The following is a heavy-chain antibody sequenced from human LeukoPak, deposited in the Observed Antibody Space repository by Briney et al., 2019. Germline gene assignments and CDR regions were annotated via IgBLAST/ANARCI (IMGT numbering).Heavy chain of an antibody. CDR2: IHHSGST. CDR1: GGSFSGYY. D-gene: IGHD3-16*02. Sequence: SETLSLTCAVYGGSFSGYYWSWIRQPPGKGLGWIEEIHHSGSTNYNPSLKSRVSISVDTSKNQFSLKLSSVTATDTAVYYCARRLGVLYVWGSYRYSNWFDPWGQGTLVTVSS. V-gene: IGHV4-34*01. CDR3: ARRLGVLYVWGSYRYSNWFDP. J-gene: IGHJ5*02.